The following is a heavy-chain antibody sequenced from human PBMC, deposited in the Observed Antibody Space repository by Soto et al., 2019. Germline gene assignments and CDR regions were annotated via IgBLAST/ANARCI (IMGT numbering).Heavy chain of an antibody. CDR3: ANSWTTLTTGFDF. Sequence: GSLRLSCVASGFTFSNYAMHWVRQAPGKGLGWVAVISSDGSEKYYLDSVRDRFTISRDNSKNTLYLQMNNLRPEDTAMYYCANSWTTLTTGFDFWGQGALVTVSS. CDR1: GFTFSNYA. J-gene: IGHJ4*02. V-gene: IGHV3-30*18. CDR2: ISSDGSEK. D-gene: IGHD4-17*01.